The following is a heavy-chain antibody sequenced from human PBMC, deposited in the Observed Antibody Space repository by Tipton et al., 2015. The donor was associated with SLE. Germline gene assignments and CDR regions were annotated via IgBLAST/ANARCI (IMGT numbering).Heavy chain of an antibody. CDR2: IYPGDSNT. CDR3: ARLGHCSRGRCYGRDGFVI. CDR1: GYSFTSYW. J-gene: IGHJ3*02. V-gene: IGHV5-51*03. D-gene: IGHD2-15*01. Sequence: QLVQSGAEVKKPGESLKISCKGSGYSFTSYWIGWVRQMPGKGLAWMGIIYPGDSNTRYSPSFQGQVTISADKSISTAYLQWSSLKASDTATYYCARLGHCSRGRCYGRDGFVIWSEGTMATTSS.